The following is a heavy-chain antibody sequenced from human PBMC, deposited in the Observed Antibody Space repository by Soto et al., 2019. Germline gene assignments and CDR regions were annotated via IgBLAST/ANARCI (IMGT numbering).Heavy chain of an antibody. J-gene: IGHJ4*02. CDR3: ARLPYDILTGYYYYFDY. CDR2: IYPGDSDT. D-gene: IGHD3-9*01. V-gene: IGHV5-51*03. Sequence: EVQLVQSGAEVKKPGESLKISCNGSGYSFTSYWIGWVRQMSGKGLEWMGIIYPGDSDTRYSPSFQGQVTISADKSISTAYLQWSSLKASDTAMYYCARLPYDILTGYYYYFDYWGQGTLVTVSS. CDR1: GYSFTSYW.